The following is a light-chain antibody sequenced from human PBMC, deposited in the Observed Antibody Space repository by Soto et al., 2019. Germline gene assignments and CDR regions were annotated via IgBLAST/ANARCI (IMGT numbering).Light chain of an antibody. J-gene: IGKJ5*01. Sequence: EIVLTQSPGTLSLSPGERATLSCRASQSVSSSYLAWYQQKPGQAPRLLIYGASSRATGIPDRFSGSGSGTDFTLNRSRLEPKDFAVYYWQQYGSSPLITFGQGTRLEIK. V-gene: IGKV3-20*01. CDR2: GAS. CDR3: QQYGSSPLIT. CDR1: QSVSSSY.